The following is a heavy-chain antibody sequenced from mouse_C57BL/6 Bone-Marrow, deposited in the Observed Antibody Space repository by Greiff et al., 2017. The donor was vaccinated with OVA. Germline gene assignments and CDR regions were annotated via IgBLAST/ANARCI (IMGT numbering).Heavy chain of an antibody. CDR3: TGGGLGYWYFDD. D-gene: IGHD4-1*01. Sequence: QVQLQQSGAELVRPGASVTLSCKASGYTFTDYEMHWVKQTPVHGLEWIGVIDPETGGTAYNQKFKGKAILTADKSSSTAYMQLRSLTSEDSAVYYCTGGGLGYWYFDDWGTGTTVTVSS. CDR2: IDPETGGT. V-gene: IGHV1-15*01. CDR1: GYTFTDYE. J-gene: IGHJ1*03.